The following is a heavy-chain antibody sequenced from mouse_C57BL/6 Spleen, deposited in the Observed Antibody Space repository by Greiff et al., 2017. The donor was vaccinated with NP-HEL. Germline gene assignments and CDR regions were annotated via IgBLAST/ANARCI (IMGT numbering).Heavy chain of an antibody. V-gene: IGHV1-19*01. D-gene: IGHD2-4*01. CDR3: AREGLRRGLAY. Sequence: EVQLQQSGPVLVKPGASVKMSCKASGYTFTDYYMNWVKQSHGKSLEWIGVINPYNGGTSYNQKFKGKATLTVDKSSSTAYMERNSLTSEDSAVYYCAREGLRRGLAYWGQGTLVTVSA. J-gene: IGHJ3*01. CDR1: GYTFTDYY. CDR2: INPYNGGT.